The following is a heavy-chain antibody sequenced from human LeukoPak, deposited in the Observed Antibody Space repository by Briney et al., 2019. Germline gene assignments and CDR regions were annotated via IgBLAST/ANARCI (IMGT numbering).Heavy chain of an antibody. CDR3: AREVMGYYDSSGYYSGVEY. J-gene: IGHJ4*02. D-gene: IGHD3-22*01. CDR1: GGTFSSYA. Sequence: GASVKVSCEASGGTFSSYAISWVRQAPGQGLEWMGGIIPIFGTANYAQKFQGRVTITADESTSTAYMELSSLRSEDTAVYYCAREVMGYYDSSGYYSGVEYWGQGTLVTVSS. V-gene: IGHV1-69*13. CDR2: IIPIFGTA.